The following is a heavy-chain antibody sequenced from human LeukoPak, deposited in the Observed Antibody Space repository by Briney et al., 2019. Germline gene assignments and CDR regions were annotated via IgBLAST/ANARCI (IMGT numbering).Heavy chain of an antibody. CDR3: AKLKQRQPQRYFFEY. CDR1: GFTFTSYA. V-gene: IGHV3-23*01. Sequence: GGSLRLSCAASGFTFTSYAMSWVRQAPGKGREWVSTFSGASSTSYGDAVKGRVTISRDNSKNILYLPMNSLRAEDTAVYYCAKLKQRQPQRYFFEYWGQGALVTVAS. CDR2: FSGASST. J-gene: IGHJ4*02. D-gene: IGHD3-9*01.